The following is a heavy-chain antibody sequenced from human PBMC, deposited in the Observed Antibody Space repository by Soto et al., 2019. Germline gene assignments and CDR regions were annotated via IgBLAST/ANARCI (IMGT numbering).Heavy chain of an antibody. Sequence: GGSLRLSCAASGFTFSSYGMHWVRQAPGKGLEWVAVIWYDGSNKYYADSVKGRFTISRDNSKNTLYLQMNSLRAEGTAVYYCARSNDYGDYLDYWGQGTLVTVSS. CDR1: GFTFSSYG. CDR3: ARSNDYGDYLDY. CDR2: IWYDGSNK. J-gene: IGHJ4*02. D-gene: IGHD4-17*01. V-gene: IGHV3-33*01.